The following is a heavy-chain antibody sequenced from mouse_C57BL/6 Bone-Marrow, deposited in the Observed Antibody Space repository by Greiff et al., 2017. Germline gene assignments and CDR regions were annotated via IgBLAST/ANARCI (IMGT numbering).Heavy chain of an antibody. J-gene: IGHJ3*01. CDR2: IDPSDSYT. Sequence: VQLQQPGAELVMPGASVKMSCKASGYTFTSYWMHWVKQRPGQGLEWIGEIDPSDSYTNYNQKFKGKSTLTVDKSSSTAYMQLSSLTSEDSAVDYCARSSYYGSSGFAYWGQGTLVTVSA. D-gene: IGHD1-1*01. CDR3: ARSSYYGSSGFAY. V-gene: IGHV1-69*01. CDR1: GYTFTSYW.